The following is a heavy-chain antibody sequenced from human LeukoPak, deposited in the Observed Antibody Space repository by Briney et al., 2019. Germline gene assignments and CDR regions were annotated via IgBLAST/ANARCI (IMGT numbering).Heavy chain of an antibody. D-gene: IGHD3-3*01. Sequence: ASVKVSCKASGYTFTGYYMHWVRQAPGQGLEWMGWINPNSGGTNYAQKFQGRVTMTRDTSISTAYMELSRLRSDDTAVYYCARVYDFWSGYNYFDYWGQGTLVTVSS. CDR2: INPNSGGT. J-gene: IGHJ4*02. V-gene: IGHV1-2*02. CDR3: ARVYDFWSGYNYFDY. CDR1: GYTFTGYY.